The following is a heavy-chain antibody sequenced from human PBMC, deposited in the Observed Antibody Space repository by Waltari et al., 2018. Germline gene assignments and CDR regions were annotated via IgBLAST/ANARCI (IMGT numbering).Heavy chain of an antibody. CDR1: GSPFLPF. D-gene: IGHD2-2*01. J-gene: IGHJ5*01. Sequence: VQLVASGGGVVKPWRYVRPAGALSGSPFLPFILGSVRLAPGKGLEWVTLTSHNGYKIYYADSVKGRFTLSRDNSKNTVYLQMNSLRIEDTAVYYCARGCSTTACYGLDSWGQGVLVTVSS. CDR3: ARGCSTTACYGLDS. CDR2: TSHNGYKI. V-gene: IGHV3-30-3*01.